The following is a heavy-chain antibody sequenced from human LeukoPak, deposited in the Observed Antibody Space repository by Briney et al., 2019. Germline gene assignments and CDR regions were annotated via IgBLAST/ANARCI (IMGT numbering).Heavy chain of an antibody. J-gene: IGHJ6*02. CDR2: IYPDDSDA. CDR1: GYNFGTRW. V-gene: IGHV5-51*01. Sequence: HGASLQISCRGSGYNFGTRWVAWVRPLPGKGLEWMGIIYPDDSDAIYSPSFQGQVTISADKSINTAYLQWSSLKASDTAIYFCARGANGSGSYYNYYGMDVGGQGPTVTVSS. D-gene: IGHD3-10*01. CDR3: ARGANGSGSYYNYYGMDV.